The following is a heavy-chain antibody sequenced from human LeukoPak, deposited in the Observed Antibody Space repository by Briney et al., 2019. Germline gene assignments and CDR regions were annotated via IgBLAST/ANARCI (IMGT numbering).Heavy chain of an antibody. Sequence: SETLSLTCTVSGGSISSTYWSWIRQPAGKGLEWIGRIYTSGSTNYNPSLKSRVTISVDTSKNHFSLNLSSVTAADTAVYYCARGMGGYRNWFDPWGQGTLVTVSS. CDR3: ARGMGGYRNWFDP. V-gene: IGHV4-4*07. CDR1: GGSISSTY. D-gene: IGHD3-22*01. J-gene: IGHJ5*02. CDR2: IYTSGST.